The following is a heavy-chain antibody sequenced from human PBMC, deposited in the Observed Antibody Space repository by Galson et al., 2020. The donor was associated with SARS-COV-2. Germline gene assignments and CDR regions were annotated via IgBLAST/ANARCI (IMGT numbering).Heavy chain of an antibody. CDR2: ISYDGSNK. CDR1: GFTFSSYG. CDR3: AKDWGYCSSTSCSRRDYYYYYGMDV. V-gene: IGHV3-30*18. D-gene: IGHD2-2*01. Sequence: TGGSLRLSCAASGFTFSSYGMPWVRQAPGKGLEWVAVISYDGSNKYYADSVKGRFTISRDNSKNTLYLQMNSLRAEDTAVYYCAKDWGYCSSTSCSRRDYYYYYGMDVWGQGTTVTVSS. J-gene: IGHJ6*02.